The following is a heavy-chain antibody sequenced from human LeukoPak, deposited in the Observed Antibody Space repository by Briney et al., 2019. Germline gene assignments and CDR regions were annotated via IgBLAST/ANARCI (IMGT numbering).Heavy chain of an antibody. J-gene: IGHJ5*02. CDR2: ISSGSVSI. CDR1: GFTFSDHF. D-gene: IGHD3-10*01. Sequence: PGGSLRLSCAASGFTFSDHFMSWIRQAPGKGLEWVSYISSGSVSIYYADSVKGRFTISRNNAKNSLYLQMNNLRAEDTALYYGARSSGEGSWTYSASFVTWGQGTLVTVSS. V-gene: IGHV3-11*01. CDR3: ARSSGEGSWTYSASFVT.